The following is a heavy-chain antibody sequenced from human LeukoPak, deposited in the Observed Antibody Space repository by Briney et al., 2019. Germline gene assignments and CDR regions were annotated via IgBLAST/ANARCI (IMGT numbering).Heavy chain of an antibody. CDR3: AREKVVVAATEGVAFDI. D-gene: IGHD2-15*01. CDR1: GYTFTGYY. CDR2: INPNSGGT. J-gene: IGHJ3*02. Sequence: GASVKVSCKASGYTFTGYYMHWVRQAPGHGLEWMGWINPNSGGTNYAQKFQGRVTMTRDTSISTAYMELSRLRSDDTAVYYCAREKVVVAATEGVAFDIWGQGTMVTVSS. V-gene: IGHV1-2*02.